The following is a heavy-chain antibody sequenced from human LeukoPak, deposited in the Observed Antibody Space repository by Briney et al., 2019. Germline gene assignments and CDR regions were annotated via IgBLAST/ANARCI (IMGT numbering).Heavy chain of an antibody. J-gene: IGHJ2*01. CDR2: IYYSGST. CDR3: ARDIRGEQQLVINGRYFDL. V-gene: IGHV4-39*07. D-gene: IGHD6-13*01. CDR1: GGSISSSSYY. Sequence: SETLSLTCTVSGGSISSSSYYWGWIRQPPGKGLEWIGSIYYSGSTYYNPSLKSRVTMSVDTSKNQFSLKLSSVTAADTAVYYCARDIRGEQQLVINGRYFDLWGRGTLVTVSS.